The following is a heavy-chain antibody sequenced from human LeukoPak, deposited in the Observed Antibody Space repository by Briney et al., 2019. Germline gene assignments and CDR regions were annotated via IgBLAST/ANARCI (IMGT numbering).Heavy chain of an antibody. D-gene: IGHD2/OR15-2a*01. Sequence: QPGRSLRLSCAASGFTFSSYGMHWVRQAPGKGLEWVAVISYDGSNKYYADSVKGRFTISRDNSKNTLYLQMNSLRAEDTAVYYCAKSLPPLCGMDVWGQGTTVTVSS. CDR2: ISYDGSNK. CDR3: AKSLPPLCGMDV. V-gene: IGHV3-30*18. J-gene: IGHJ6*02. CDR1: GFTFSSYG.